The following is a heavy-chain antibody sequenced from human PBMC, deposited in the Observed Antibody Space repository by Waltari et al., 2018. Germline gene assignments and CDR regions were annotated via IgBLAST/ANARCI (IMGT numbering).Heavy chain of an antibody. D-gene: IGHD5-12*01. CDR3: ARGVATIGYYFDY. CDR2: IYYSGST. J-gene: IGHJ4*02. CDR1: GGSISSYY. Sequence: QVQLQESGPGLVKPSETLSLTCTVSGGSISSYYWSWIRQPPGKGLEWIGYIYYSGSTNYNPSLKSRVTISVDTSKNQFSLKLSSVTAADTAVYYCARGVATIGYYFDYWGQGTLVTVSS. V-gene: IGHV4-59*01.